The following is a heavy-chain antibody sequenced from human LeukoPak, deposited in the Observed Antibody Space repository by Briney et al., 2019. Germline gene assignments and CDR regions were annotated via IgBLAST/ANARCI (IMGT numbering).Heavy chain of an antibody. J-gene: IGHJ5*02. D-gene: IGHD5-18*01. CDR1: GGSFSGYY. CDR3: ARHLPWIQLYGRGFDP. V-gene: IGHV4-34*01. CDR2: INHSGST. Sequence: SETLSLTCAVYGGSFSGYYWSWIRQPPGKGLEWIGEINHSGSTNYNPSLKSRVTISVDTSKNQFSLKLSSVTAADTAVYYCARHLPWIQLYGRGFDPWGQGTLVTVSS.